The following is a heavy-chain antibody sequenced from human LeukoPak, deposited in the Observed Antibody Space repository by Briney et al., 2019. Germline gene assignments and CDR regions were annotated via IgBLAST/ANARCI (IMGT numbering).Heavy chain of an antibody. CDR3: AANTHSGY. V-gene: IGHV3-7*05. J-gene: IGHJ4*02. Sequence: GGSLRLSCAASGFTVSSNYMSSVRQAPGKGLESVAVIKEDGSEKLYVDSVKGRFAISRDNAKNSLYLQMNNVRAEDTAVYFCAANTHSGYWGQGALVTVSS. CDR1: GFTVSSNY. CDR2: IKEDGSEK. D-gene: IGHD3-16*01.